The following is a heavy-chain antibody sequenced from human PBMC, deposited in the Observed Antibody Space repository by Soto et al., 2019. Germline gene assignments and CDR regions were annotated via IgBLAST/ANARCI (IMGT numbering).Heavy chain of an antibody. CDR3: ARDNDRQQLGGNVYYIMGV. CDR1: GGTFRTSA. Sequence: QVQLVQSGAEVKKPGSSVKVSCKTSGGTFRTSAISWVRQAPGQGLEWMGGIMPVFPTPDYAQKFQGRVTIAADESTGTAYVELSSPRSEDTAVYYCARDNDRQQLGGNVYYIMGVWGQGTTVTVSS. CDR2: IMPVFPTP. J-gene: IGHJ6*01. D-gene: IGHD2-8*01. V-gene: IGHV1-69*12.